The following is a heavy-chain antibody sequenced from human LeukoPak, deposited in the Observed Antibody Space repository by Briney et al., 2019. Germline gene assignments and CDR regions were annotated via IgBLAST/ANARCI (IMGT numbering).Heavy chain of an antibody. V-gene: IGHV4-4*02. CDR1: GGSILTTNW. CDR3: TRESGAFSPFGF. D-gene: IGHD1-26*01. Sequence: PSETLSLTCAVSGGSILTTNWWSWVRQPPGKGLEWIGEVHLSGASNYNPSLKSRVNMSIDRSKNQLSLELTSVTAADTAIYYCTRESGAFSPFGFWGQGTLVTVSS. CDR2: VHLSGAS. J-gene: IGHJ4*02.